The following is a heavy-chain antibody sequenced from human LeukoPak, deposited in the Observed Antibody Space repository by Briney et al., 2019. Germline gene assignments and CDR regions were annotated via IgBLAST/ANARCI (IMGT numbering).Heavy chain of an antibody. CDR3: ARGYYDYVWGSYRPSPFRYYYYMDV. J-gene: IGHJ6*03. V-gene: IGHV4-34*01. CDR2: INHSGST. D-gene: IGHD3-16*02. CDR1: GGSFSGYY. Sequence: SETLSLTCAVYGGSFSGYYWSWIRQPPGKGPEWIGEINHSGSTNYNPSLKSRVTISVDTSKNQFSLKLSSVTAADTAVYYCARGYYDYVWGSYRPSPFRYYYYMDVWGKGTTVTVSS.